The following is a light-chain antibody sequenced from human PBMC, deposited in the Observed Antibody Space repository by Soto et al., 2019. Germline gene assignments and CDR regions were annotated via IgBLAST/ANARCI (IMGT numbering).Light chain of an antibody. CDR1: QSVSSY. J-gene: IGKJ5*01. CDR3: QQRTSWPIT. CDR2: DAS. Sequence: EIVLTQSPATLSFSPGERATLSCRASQSVSSYLAWYQQKPGQTPRLLIYDASDRATGIRARFSGSGSGTDFTLTISSLEPEDFAVYYCQQRTSWPITFGQGTRLEIK. V-gene: IGKV3-11*01.